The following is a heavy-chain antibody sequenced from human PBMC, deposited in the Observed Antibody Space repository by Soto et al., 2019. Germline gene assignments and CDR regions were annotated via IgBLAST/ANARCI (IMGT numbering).Heavy chain of an antibody. J-gene: IGHJ6*02. V-gene: IGHV1-2*04. CDR1: GYTFTCYY. CDR2: INPNSGGT. D-gene: IGHD3-9*01. Sequence: EASVKVSCKASGYTFTCYYMHWVRQAPGQGLEWMGWINPNSGGTNYAQKFQGWVTMTRDTSISTAYMELSRLRSDDTAVYYCARDRWIRRITIFPRAGYYYGMDVWGQGTTVTVSS. CDR3: ARDRWIRRITIFPRAGYYYGMDV.